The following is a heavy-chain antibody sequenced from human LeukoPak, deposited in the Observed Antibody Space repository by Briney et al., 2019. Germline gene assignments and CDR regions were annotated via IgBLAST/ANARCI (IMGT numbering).Heavy chain of an antibody. V-gene: IGHV3-33*08. CDR1: GFTFSSYG. CDR3: ARDDALGDNALDI. J-gene: IGHJ3*02. CDR2: ILNDGSQE. Sequence: TGGSLRLSCAASGFTFSSYGMHWVRQAPGKGLEWVAVILNDGSQEKYADSVKGRFTISRDNSKNTLFLQMNSLRVEDTAVYYCARDDALGDNALDIWGQGTMVTVSS. D-gene: IGHD3-16*01.